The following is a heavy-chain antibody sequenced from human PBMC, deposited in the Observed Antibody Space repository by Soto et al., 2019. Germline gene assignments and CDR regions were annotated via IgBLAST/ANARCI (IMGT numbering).Heavy chain of an antibody. J-gene: IGHJ4*02. CDR1: GGTFSSYA. V-gene: IGHV1-69*13. CDR3: AGSRRDGYNIRWYFAY. D-gene: IGHD5-12*01. CDR2: IIPIFGTA. Sequence: SVKVSCKASGGTFSSYAISWVRQAPGQGLEWMGGIIPIFGTANYAQKFQGRVTITADESTSTAYMELSSLRSEDTAVYYCAGSRRDGYNIRWYFAYWGQGTLVTVSS.